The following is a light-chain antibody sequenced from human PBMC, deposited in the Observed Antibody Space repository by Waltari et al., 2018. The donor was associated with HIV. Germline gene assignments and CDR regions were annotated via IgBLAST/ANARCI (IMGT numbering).Light chain of an antibody. Sequence: QSALTQPASVSGSPGQSITISCTGTSSDVGSYNLVSWYQQHPGKALKLMIYEVSKRPEGVSNRFSGSKSGNTASLTISGLQAEDEADYYCCSYAGSSTYVFGTGTKVTVL. CDR1: SSDVGSYNL. CDR2: EVS. CDR3: CSYAGSSTYV. J-gene: IGLJ1*01. V-gene: IGLV2-23*02.